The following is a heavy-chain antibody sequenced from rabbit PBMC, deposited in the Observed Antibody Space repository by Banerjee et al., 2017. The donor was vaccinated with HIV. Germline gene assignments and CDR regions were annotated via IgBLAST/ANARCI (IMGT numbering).Heavy chain of an antibody. CDR1: GFSLSSYY. D-gene: IGHD8-1*01. V-gene: IGHV1S69*01. CDR3: ARDPAYAGGGYELDF. CDR2: TSDGGST. Sequence: QSVEESGGRLVKPDESLTLTCTGSGFSLSSYYMIWVRQAPGKGLKYIGITSDGGSTYYASWTKGRFTISKTSTTVTLQMTSLTAADTATYFCARDPAYAGGGYELDFWGPGTLVTVS. J-gene: IGHJ3*01.